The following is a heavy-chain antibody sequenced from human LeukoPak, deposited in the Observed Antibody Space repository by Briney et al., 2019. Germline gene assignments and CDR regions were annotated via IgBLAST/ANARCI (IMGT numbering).Heavy chain of an antibody. V-gene: IGHV4-38-2*02. CDR3: ARCRAGYNYDFDY. Sequence: PSETLSLTCTVSGDSISSGYYWGWIRQSPGKGLEWIGSIDHSGSTYHNPSLKGRVSISVDTSRNQFSLKLSSVTAADTAVYYCARCRAGYNYDFDYWGQGTLVTVSS. CDR1: GDSISSGYY. CDR2: IDHSGST. J-gene: IGHJ4*02. D-gene: IGHD5-24*01.